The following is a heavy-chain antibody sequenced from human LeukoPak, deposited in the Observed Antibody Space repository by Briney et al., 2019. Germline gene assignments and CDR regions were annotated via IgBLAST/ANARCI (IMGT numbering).Heavy chain of an antibody. J-gene: IGHJ4*02. CDR1: GYTFTGYY. CDR3: ARSYYYGSGNYLDLDY. V-gene: IGHV1-18*04. CDR2: INPYNGNT. Sequence: ASVKVSCKASGYTFTGYYMHWVRQAPGQGLEWMGWINPYNGNTNYAQKLQGRVTMTTDTSTSTAYMELRSLRSDDTAVYYCARSYYYGSGNYLDLDYWGQGTLVTVSS. D-gene: IGHD3-10*01.